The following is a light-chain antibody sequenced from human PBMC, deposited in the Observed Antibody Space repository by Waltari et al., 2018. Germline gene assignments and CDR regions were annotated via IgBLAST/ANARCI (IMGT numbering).Light chain of an antibody. V-gene: IGLV2-23*02. CDR1: TIAFANDNL. Sequence: QSALTQPASVSGSPGQSITISCIGTTIAFANDNLVSWYQQHPGKAPKLRVYEVNQRPSGVSNRFSFSKSGNTAFLTISWLQTEDEADYYCCSYAGRNTYVFGTGTKVTVL. CDR3: CSYAGRNTYV. J-gene: IGLJ1*01. CDR2: EVN.